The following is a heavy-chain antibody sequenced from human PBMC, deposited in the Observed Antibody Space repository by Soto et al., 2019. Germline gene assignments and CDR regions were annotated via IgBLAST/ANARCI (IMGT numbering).Heavy chain of an antibody. J-gene: IGHJ6*02. CDR1: GFTFSSYG. Sequence: QVQLVESGGGVVQPGRSLRLSCAASGFTFSSYGMHWVRQAPGKGLEWVAVISYDGSNKYYADSVKGRFTISRDNSKNTLYLQMNSLRAEDTAVYYCAKDFGYDFWSGYYYYYYGMDVWGQGTTVTVSS. V-gene: IGHV3-30*18. CDR3: AKDFGYDFWSGYYYYYYGMDV. D-gene: IGHD3-3*01. CDR2: ISYDGSNK.